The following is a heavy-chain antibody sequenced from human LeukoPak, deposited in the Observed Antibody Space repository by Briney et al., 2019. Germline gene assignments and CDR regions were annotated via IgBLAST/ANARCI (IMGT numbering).Heavy chain of an antibody. Sequence: GGSLRLSCAGSGFTFSSYGMHWVRQAPGKGLEWVAVISYDGSNKYYGDSVKGRFTISRDNAKNTLYLQMNNLRAEDTAVYYCGSVFDFWGQGILVTVSS. CDR2: ISYDGSNK. CDR3: GSVFDF. V-gene: IGHV3-33*05. CDR1: GFTFSSYG. J-gene: IGHJ4*02.